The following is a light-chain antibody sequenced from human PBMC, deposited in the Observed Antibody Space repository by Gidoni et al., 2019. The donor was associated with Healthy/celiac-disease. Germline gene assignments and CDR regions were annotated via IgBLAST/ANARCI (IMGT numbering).Light chain of an antibody. CDR3: QQYNSYPYT. V-gene: IGKV1-5*01. J-gene: IGKJ2*01. CDR1: QSISSW. CDR2: DAS. Sequence: DIQITQSPSTLSASVGDRVTITCRASQSISSWLAWYQQKPGKAPKLLIYDASSVESGVPSMFSGSGSGTEFTLTISSLQPDDFATYYCQQYNSYPYTFXQXTKLEIK.